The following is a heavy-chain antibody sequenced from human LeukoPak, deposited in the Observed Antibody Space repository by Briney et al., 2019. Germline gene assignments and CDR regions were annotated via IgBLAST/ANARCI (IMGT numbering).Heavy chain of an antibody. CDR2: IIPIFGTA. CDR3: ARTVGATDVGDAFDI. D-gene: IGHD1-26*01. Sequence: GASVKVSCKASGGTFSSYAISWVRQAPGQGLEWMGGIIPIFGTANYAQKFQGRVTITADESTSTAYMELSSLRSEDTAVYYCARTVGATDVGDAFDIWGQGTIVTVSS. CDR1: GGTFSSYA. V-gene: IGHV1-69*13. J-gene: IGHJ3*02.